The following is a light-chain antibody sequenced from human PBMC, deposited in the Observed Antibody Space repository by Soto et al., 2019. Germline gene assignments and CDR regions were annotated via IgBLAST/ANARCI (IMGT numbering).Light chain of an antibody. CDR2: GAS. Sequence: EIVLTQSPGTLSLSPGERATLSCRASQSVSSSYLGWYQQKRGQAPRLLIDGASSRATGIPDRFSGSGSGTDFTLTISRLEPEDVAVYYCQQYSSSPLTFGGGTKVEIK. CDR3: QQYSSSPLT. CDR1: QSVSSSY. J-gene: IGKJ4*01. V-gene: IGKV3-20*01.